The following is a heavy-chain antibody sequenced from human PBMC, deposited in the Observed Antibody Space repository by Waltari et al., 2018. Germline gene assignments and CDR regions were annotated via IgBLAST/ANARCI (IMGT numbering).Heavy chain of an antibody. V-gene: IGHV1-69*15. CDR1: GGTFSSYA. CDR3: ARDLGPNYGDLYWYFDL. CDR2: LLPVFCTA. Sequence: QVQLVQSGAEVKKPGSSVKVSCKASGGTFSSYAISWVRQAPGQGLEWMGKLLPVFCTAKYAQKFHGRLTITPAESTSTAYLELSSLRADDTAVYDCARDLGPNYGDLYWYFDLWGRGTLVTVSS. D-gene: IGHD4-17*01. J-gene: IGHJ2*01.